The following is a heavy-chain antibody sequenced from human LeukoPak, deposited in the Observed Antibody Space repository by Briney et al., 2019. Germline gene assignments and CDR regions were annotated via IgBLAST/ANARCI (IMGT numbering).Heavy chain of an antibody. CDR3: ARDRDYGDYLGDY. CDR1: GYIFTNYY. D-gene: IGHD4-17*01. V-gene: IGHV1-2*06. Sequence: ASVKVSCMAFGYIFTNYYIHWVRQAPGQGLEWMGRIKPNSGDTNYAQKFQGRVTMTRDTSISTAYMELSRLRSDDTAVYYCARDRDYGDYLGDYWGQGILVTVSS. CDR2: IKPNSGDT. J-gene: IGHJ4*02.